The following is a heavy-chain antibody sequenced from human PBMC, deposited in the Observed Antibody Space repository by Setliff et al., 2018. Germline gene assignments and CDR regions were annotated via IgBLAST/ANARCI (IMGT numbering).Heavy chain of an antibody. V-gene: IGHV1-69*05. D-gene: IGHD4-17*01. CDR3: ARDSYGDNLPYNWFAP. CDR2: INPIFGTA. CDR1: GGTFSTFG. J-gene: IGHJ5*02. Sequence: SVKVSCKTSGGTFSTFGIHWVRQAPGQGLVWMGGINPIFGTAHYAQKFQGRVTLTRDESTSTAYMELNSLRSEDTAIYYCARDSYGDNLPYNWFAPWGQGTLVTVSS.